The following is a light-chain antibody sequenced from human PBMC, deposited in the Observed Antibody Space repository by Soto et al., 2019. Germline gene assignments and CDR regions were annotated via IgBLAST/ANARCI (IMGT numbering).Light chain of an antibody. CDR1: QDIGTY. Sequence: AIRMTQSPSSLSASTGDRVTIPCRASQDIGTYLAWYQQKPGKAPKLLIYAASSLQSGVPSRFSGSGSGTDFTLTISWLQSEDFATYYCQHYYNYPRTFDQGTKVEI. CDR2: AAS. J-gene: IGKJ1*01. V-gene: IGKV1-8*01. CDR3: QHYYNYPRT.